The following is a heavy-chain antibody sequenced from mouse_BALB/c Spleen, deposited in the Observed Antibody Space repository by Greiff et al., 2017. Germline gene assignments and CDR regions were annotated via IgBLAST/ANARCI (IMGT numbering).Heavy chain of an antibody. Sequence: QVQLQQSGAELAKPGASVKMSCKASGYTFTSYWMHWVKQRPGQGLEWIGYINPSTGYTEYNQKFKDKATLTADKSSSTAYMQLSSLTSEDSAVYYCARSDGSSYGFAYWGQGTLVTVSA. CDR1: GYTFTSYW. J-gene: IGHJ3*01. D-gene: IGHD1-1*01. CDR2: INPSTGYT. CDR3: ARSDGSSYGFAY. V-gene: IGHV1-7*01.